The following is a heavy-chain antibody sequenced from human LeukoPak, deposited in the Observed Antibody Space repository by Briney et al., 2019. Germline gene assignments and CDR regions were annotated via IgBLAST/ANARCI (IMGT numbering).Heavy chain of an antibody. Sequence: GASVKVSCKASGYTFTGYYMHWVRQAPGQGLEWMGWINPNSGGTNYAQKFQGRVTMTRDTSISTAYMELSRLRSDDTAVYYCASFWSGRANWFDPWGQGTLVTVSS. CDR3: ASFWSGRANWFDP. CDR2: INPNSGGT. V-gene: IGHV1-2*02. J-gene: IGHJ5*02. CDR1: GYTFTGYY. D-gene: IGHD3-3*01.